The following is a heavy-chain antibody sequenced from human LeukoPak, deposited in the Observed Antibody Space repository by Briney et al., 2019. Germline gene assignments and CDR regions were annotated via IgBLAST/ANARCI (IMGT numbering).Heavy chain of an antibody. J-gene: IGHJ4*02. Sequence: GGSLRLSCAASGFSFGGFSMSWVRQAPGKGLQWVATMKEYGSDIFYVDSVKGRFTISRDNAKNSLYLQMNSLRAEDTAVYYCARDYGGSSPFDYWGQGTLVTVSS. CDR2: MKEYGSDI. V-gene: IGHV3-7*01. D-gene: IGHD4-23*01. CDR3: ARDYGGSSPFDY. CDR1: GFSFGGFS.